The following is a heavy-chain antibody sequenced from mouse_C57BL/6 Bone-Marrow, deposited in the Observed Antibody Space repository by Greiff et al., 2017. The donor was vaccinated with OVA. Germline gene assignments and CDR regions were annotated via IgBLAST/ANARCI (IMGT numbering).Heavy chain of an antibody. J-gene: IGHJ3*01. D-gene: IGHD2-4*01. CDR1: GYTFTDYY. CDR2: INPYNGGT. V-gene: IGHV1-19*01. Sequence: SGPVLVKPGASVKMSCKASGYTFTDYYMNWVKQSHGKSLEWIGVINPYNGGTSYNQKFKGKATLTVDKSSSTAYMELNSLTSEDSAVYYCARDFYDYDVGFAYWGQGTLVTVSA. CDR3: ARDFYDYDVGFAY.